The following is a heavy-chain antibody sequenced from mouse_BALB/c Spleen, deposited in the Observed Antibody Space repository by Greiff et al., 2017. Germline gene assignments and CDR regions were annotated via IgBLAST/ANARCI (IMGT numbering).Heavy chain of an antibody. D-gene: IGHD1-2*01. V-gene: IGHV5-6-5*01. CDR2: ISSGGST. CDR1: GFTFSSYA. Sequence: VKLMESGGGLVKPGGSLKLSCAASGFTFSSYAMSWVRQTPEKRLEWVASISSGGSTYYPDSVKGRFTISRDNARNILYLQMSSLRSEDTAMYYCARGGVYYGYDYYAMDYWGQGTSVTVSS. CDR3: ARGGVYYGYDYYAMDY. J-gene: IGHJ4*01.